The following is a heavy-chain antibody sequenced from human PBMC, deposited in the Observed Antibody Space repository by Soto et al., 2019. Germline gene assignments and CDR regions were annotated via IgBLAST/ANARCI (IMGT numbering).Heavy chain of an antibody. CDR2: IYYSGST. V-gene: IGHV4-31*03. CDR3: ARAQTIFGIITVFDY. CDR1: GGSSNSGGYY. Sequence: SETLSLTCTVSGGSSNSGGYYWSWIRHHPGKGLEWIGYIYYSGSTYYNPSLKSRVTISIDTSKNQFSLKLSSVTAADTAVYYCARAQTIFGIITVFDYWGQGTLVTVSS. D-gene: IGHD3-3*01. J-gene: IGHJ4*02.